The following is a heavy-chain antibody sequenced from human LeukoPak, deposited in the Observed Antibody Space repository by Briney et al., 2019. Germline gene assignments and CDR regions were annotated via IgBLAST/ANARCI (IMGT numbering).Heavy chain of an antibody. CDR2: ISNSGST. V-gene: IGHV4-59*08. CDR3: ARIYDSSDYSTYYFDY. J-gene: IGHJ4*02. Sequence: PSETLSLTCTVAGGSISSHFWSWIRQPPGKGLEWIGYISNSGSTNYNSSLKSRVTISADTSKSQFSLKVCSVTAADTAVYYCARIYDSSDYSTYYFDYWGQGTLVTVSS. D-gene: IGHD3-22*01. CDR1: GGSISSHF.